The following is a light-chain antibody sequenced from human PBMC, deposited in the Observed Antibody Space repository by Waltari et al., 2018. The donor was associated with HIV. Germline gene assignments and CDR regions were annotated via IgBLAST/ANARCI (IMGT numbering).Light chain of an antibody. CDR1: SSNLGDNY. CDR3: AAWDDSLSGWV. V-gene: IGLV1-47*01. Sequence: QSALTQPPSTSGTPGQTVTIPCSGSSSNLGDNYVSWYQQPPGTAPKLLIYRNSQRPSGVRDRFSGSKSGTSASLAINDLRSEDEAEYHCAAWDDSLSGWVFGGGTNLTVL. J-gene: IGLJ3*02. CDR2: RNS.